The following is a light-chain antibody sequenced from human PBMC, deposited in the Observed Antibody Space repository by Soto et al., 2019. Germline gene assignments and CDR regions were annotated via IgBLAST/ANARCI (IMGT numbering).Light chain of an antibody. CDR1: QSISSW. J-gene: IGKJ2*01. CDR3: QQYNSYLYT. CDR2: DAS. Sequence: DIQMTQSPSTLSASVGDRVTITCGASQSISSWLAWYQQKPGKAPKLLFYDASSLESGVPSRFSGSGSGTEFTLTISSLQPDDFATYYCQQYNSYLYTFGQGTKLVIK. V-gene: IGKV1-5*01.